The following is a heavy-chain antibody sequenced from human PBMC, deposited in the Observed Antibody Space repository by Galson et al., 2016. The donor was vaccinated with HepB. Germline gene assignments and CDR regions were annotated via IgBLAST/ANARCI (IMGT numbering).Heavy chain of an antibody. CDR2: ISDSGANT. V-gene: IGHV3-23*01. Sequence: SLRLSCAASGFTFSNYGMAWVRQAPEKGLEWVSTISDSGANTHYADSVRGRFTISRDNSRNTLYLEVNSLRADDTALYYCASGVGGVKSMFDYWGQGTRVTVSS. CDR3: ASGVGGVKSMFDY. D-gene: IGHD3-16*01. CDR1: GFTFSNYG. J-gene: IGHJ4*02.